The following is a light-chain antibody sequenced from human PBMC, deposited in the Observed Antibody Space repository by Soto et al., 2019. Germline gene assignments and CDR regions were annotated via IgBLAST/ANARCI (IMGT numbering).Light chain of an antibody. Sequence: EIIMTQSPATLSVFPGERATLSCRASQSISSNLAWFHQKPGQAPRLLIYGASTRATGIPARFSGSGSGTEFTLTISSLQSEDFAVYYCQQYKNWPRTFGQGTKVDI. CDR3: QQYKNWPRT. CDR2: GAS. J-gene: IGKJ1*01. V-gene: IGKV3-15*01. CDR1: QSISSN.